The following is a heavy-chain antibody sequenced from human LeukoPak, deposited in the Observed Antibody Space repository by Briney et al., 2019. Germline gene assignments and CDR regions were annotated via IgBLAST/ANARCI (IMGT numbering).Heavy chain of an antibody. D-gene: IGHD3-16*02. Sequence: SETLSLTCAVYRGSFSGYYWSWIRQPPGKGLEWIGEINHSGSTNYNPSLKSRVTISVDTSKNQFSLKLSSVTAADTAVYYCARGHGMITFGGVIAPFHYWGQGTLVTVSS. CDR1: RGSFSGYY. J-gene: IGHJ4*02. CDR2: INHSGST. V-gene: IGHV4-34*01. CDR3: ARGHGMITFGGVIAPFHY.